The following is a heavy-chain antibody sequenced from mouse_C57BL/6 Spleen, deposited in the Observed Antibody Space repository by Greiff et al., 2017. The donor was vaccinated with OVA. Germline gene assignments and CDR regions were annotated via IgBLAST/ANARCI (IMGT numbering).Heavy chain of an antibody. CDR1: GFTFSDYG. CDR3: ARMGDGYLDY. D-gene: IGHD2-3*01. CDR2: ISSGSSTI. J-gene: IGHJ2*01. V-gene: IGHV5-17*01. Sequence: EVQLVESGGGLVKPGGSLKLSCAASGFTFSDYGMHWVRQAPEKGLEWVAYISSGSSTIYYADTVKGRFTISRDNAKNTLFLQMTSLRSEDTAMYYCARMGDGYLDYWGQGTTLTVSS.